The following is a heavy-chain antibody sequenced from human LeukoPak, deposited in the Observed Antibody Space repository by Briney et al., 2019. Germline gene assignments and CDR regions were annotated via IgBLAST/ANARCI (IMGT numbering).Heavy chain of an antibody. CDR1: GGSISSYY. D-gene: IGHD2-21*02. J-gene: IGHJ4*02. V-gene: IGHV4-59*01. Sequence: SETLSLTCTVSGGSISSYYWSWIRQPPGKGLEWIGYIYYSGSTNYNPSLKSRVTISVDTSKNQFSLKLSSVTAADTAVYYCARGVTSIDYWGQGTLVTVSS. CDR3: ARGVTSIDY. CDR2: IYYSGST.